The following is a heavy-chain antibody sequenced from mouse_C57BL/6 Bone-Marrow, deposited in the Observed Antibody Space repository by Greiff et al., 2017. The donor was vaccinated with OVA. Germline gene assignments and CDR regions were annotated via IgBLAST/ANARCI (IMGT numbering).Heavy chain of an antibody. CDR3: ARSYYGTSYWYFDV. Sequence: VQLQQSGPGLAKPSQTLSLTCSVTGYSITSDYWNWLRKFPGNKLEYMGYIRYSGSTYYNPSLKSRISITRDTSKNQYYLQLNSVTTEDTATYYCARSYYGTSYWYFDVWGTGTTVTVSS. V-gene: IGHV3-8*01. CDR2: IRYSGST. CDR1: GYSITSDY. J-gene: IGHJ1*03. D-gene: IGHD2-10*01.